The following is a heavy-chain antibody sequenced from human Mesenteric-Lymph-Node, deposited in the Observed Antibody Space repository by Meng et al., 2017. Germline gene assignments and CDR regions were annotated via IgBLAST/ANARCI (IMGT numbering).Heavy chain of an antibody. V-gene: IGHV3-33*01. CDR3: ARDKGSGSYFAFDI. J-gene: IGHJ3*02. CDR1: GFTFSSYG. CDR2: IWYDGSNK. Sequence: GESLKISCAASGFTFSSYGMHWVRQAPGKGLEWVAVIWYDGSNKYYADSVKGRFTISRDNSKNTLYLQMNSLRAEHTAVYYCARDKGSGSYFAFDIWGQGTMVTVSS. D-gene: IGHD3-10*01.